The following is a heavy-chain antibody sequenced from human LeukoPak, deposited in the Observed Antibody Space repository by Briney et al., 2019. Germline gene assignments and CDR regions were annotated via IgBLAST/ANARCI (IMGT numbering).Heavy chain of an antibody. CDR2: IYYSGST. D-gene: IGHD6-6*01. CDR3: ARDTYSSSSVGYFDY. J-gene: IGHJ4*02. V-gene: IGHV4-59*12. CDR1: GDSISSYY. Sequence: SETLSLTCTVSGDSISSYYWSWIRQPPGKGLEWIGYIYYSGSTNYNPSLKSRVTISVDTSKNQFSLKLSSVTAADTAVYYCARDTYSSSSVGYFDYWGQGTLVTVSS.